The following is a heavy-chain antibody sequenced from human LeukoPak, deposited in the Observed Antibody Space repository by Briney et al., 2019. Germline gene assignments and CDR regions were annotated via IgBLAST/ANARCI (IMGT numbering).Heavy chain of an antibody. V-gene: IGHV5-51*01. CDR2: IYPGDSDT. CDR3: ARLAGYCSGGSCSGSAGWFDP. CDR1: GYSFTSYW. J-gene: IGHJ5*02. D-gene: IGHD2-15*01. Sequence: GESLKISCKGSGYSFTSYWIGWVRQMPGKGLGWMGIIYPGDSDTRYSPSFQGQVTISADKSISTAYLQWSSLKASDTAMYYCARLAGYCSGGSCSGSAGWFDPWGQGTLVTVSS.